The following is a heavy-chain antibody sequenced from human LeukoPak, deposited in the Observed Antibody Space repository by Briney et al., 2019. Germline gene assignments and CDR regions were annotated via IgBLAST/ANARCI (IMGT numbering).Heavy chain of an antibody. V-gene: IGHV4-39*01. CDR2: IYYSGST. D-gene: IGHD3-9*01. CDR1: GGSISSSSYY. J-gene: IGHJ4*02. CDR3: ARHETQLDPGEYFDWSPLGYFDY. Sequence: SETLSLTCTVSGGSISSSSYYWGWIRQPPGKGLEWIGSIYYSGSTYYNPSLMSRVTISVDTSKNQFSLKLSSVTAADTAVYYCARHETQLDPGEYFDWSPLGYFDYWGQGTLVTVSS.